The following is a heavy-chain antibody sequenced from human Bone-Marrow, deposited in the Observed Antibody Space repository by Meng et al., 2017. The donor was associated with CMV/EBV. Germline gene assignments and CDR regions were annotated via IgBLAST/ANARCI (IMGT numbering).Heavy chain of an antibody. V-gene: IGHV3-74*01. Sequence: GGSLRLSCAASGFTFSSYWMHWVRQAPGKGLVWVSRINSDGSSTSYADSVKGRFTISRDNAKNSLYLQMNSLRAEDTAVYYCARGGSIAARPGDYWGQGTLVAVSS. J-gene: IGHJ4*02. D-gene: IGHD6-6*01. CDR3: ARGGSIAARPGDY. CDR1: GFTFSSYW. CDR2: INSDGSST.